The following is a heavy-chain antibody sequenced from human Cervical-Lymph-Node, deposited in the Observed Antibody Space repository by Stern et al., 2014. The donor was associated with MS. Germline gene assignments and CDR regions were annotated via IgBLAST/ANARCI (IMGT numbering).Heavy chain of an antibody. V-gene: IGHV1-8*01. Sequence: VQLVESGAEVKKPGASVKGSCKASGYTFTSYDINWVRQATGQGLEWMGWMNPNSGNTGYAQKFQGRVTMTRNTSISTAYMELSSLRSEDTAVYYCAREGELDVHDAFDIWGQGTMVTVSS. CDR2: MNPNSGNT. CDR3: AREGELDVHDAFDI. D-gene: IGHD1-1*01. J-gene: IGHJ3*02. CDR1: GYTFTSYD.